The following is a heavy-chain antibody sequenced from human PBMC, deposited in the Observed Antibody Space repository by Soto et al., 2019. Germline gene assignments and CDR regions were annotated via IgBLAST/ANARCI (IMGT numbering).Heavy chain of an antibody. CDR2: ISSNGGST. CDR1: GFTFSSYA. D-gene: IGHD6-13*01. J-gene: IGHJ4*02. Sequence: PGGSLRLSCAASGFTFSSYAMHWVRQAPGKGLEYVSAISSNGGSTYYANSVKGRFTISRDNSKNTLYLQMGSLRAEDMAVYYCARESRVAAAGSQSQSWDYREYYFDYWGQGTLVTVSS. V-gene: IGHV3-64*01. CDR3: ARESRVAAAGSQSQSWDYREYYFDY.